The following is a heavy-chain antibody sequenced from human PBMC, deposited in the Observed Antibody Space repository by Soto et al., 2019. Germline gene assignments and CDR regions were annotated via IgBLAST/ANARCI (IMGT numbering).Heavy chain of an antibody. D-gene: IGHD2-2*01. J-gene: IGHJ4*02. CDR3: ARLSVRSSSFY. CDR2: INHSGST. Sequence: SETLSLTCAVYGGSFSGYYWIWIRQPPGKGLEWIGEINHSGSTNYNPSLKSRVTISVDTSKNQFSLKLSSVTAADTAVYYCARLSVRSSSFYWGQGTLVT. CDR1: GGSFSGYY. V-gene: IGHV4-34*01.